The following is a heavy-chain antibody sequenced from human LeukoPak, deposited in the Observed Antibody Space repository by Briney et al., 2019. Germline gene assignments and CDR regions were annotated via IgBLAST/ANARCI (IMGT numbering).Heavy chain of an antibody. J-gene: IGHJ4*02. Sequence: GGSLRLSCAASGFTFSSYGMHWVRQAPGKGLEWVAFIRYDGSNKYYADSVKGRFTISRDNSKNTLYLQMNSPRAEDTAVYYCAKDRGIQLWTLDYWGQGTLVTVSS. CDR2: IRYDGSNK. CDR3: AKDRGIQLWTLDY. D-gene: IGHD5-18*01. CDR1: GFTFSSYG. V-gene: IGHV3-30*02.